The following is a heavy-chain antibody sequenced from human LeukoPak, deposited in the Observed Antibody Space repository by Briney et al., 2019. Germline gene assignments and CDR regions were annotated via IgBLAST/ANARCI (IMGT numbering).Heavy chain of an antibody. V-gene: IGHV1-69*13. CDR2: IIPIFGTA. CDR3: ASAVAGGGDY. D-gene: IGHD6-19*01. CDR1: GGTFSSYA. J-gene: IGHJ4*02. Sequence: SVKVSCKASGGTFSSYAISWVRQAPGQGLEWMGGIIPIFGTANYAQKFQGRVTITADESTSTAYMELSRLRSDDTAVYYCASAVAGGGDYWGQGTLATVSS.